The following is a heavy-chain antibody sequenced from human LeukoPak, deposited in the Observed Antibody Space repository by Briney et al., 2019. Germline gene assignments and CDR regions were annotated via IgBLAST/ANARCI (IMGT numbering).Heavy chain of an antibody. CDR1: GYTFIDHH. J-gene: IGHJ4*02. D-gene: IGHD3-10*01. CDR3: SAHYGPGPV. CDR2: IHPNGRDT. V-gene: IGHV1-2*02. Sequence: ASVKVSCRASGYTFIDHHILWVRQAPGQGLEWMGWIHPNGRDTQYAQKFQDRMTMTTDTSITTAYMELHSVTSDDTAVYYCSAHYGPGPVWGQGTLVTASS.